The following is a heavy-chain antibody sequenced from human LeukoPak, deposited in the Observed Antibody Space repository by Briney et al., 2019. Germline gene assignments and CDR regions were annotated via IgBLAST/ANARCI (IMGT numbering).Heavy chain of an antibody. Sequence: PGGYLRLSCAASGFTVRSNYMSRVRQAPGKGLEWVSVIYSGGSTYYADSVKGRFTISRDNSKNTLYLQMNSLRAEDTAVYYCARDSGRGYFDYWGQGTLVTVSS. D-gene: IGHD1-14*01. CDR2: IYSGGST. CDR3: ARDSGRGYFDY. J-gene: IGHJ4*02. V-gene: IGHV3-53*01. CDR1: GFTVRSNY.